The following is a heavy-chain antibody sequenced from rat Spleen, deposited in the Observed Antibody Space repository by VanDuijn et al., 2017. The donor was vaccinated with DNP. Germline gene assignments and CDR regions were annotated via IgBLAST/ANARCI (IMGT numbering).Heavy chain of an antibody. D-gene: IGHD1-6*01. V-gene: IGHV5S13*01. CDR3: ARSYVYYGSYYFDY. J-gene: IGHJ2*01. CDR1: GFTFDNYG. CDR2: ISTSGSRT. Sequence: EVQLVESGGGLVQPGRSLKVSCTASGFTFDNYGMAWVRQAPTQGLEWVAAISTSGSRTYYPDSVKGRFTISRDDAKNTLYLQMDSLRSEDTATYYCARSYVYYGSYYFDYWGQGVMVTVSS.